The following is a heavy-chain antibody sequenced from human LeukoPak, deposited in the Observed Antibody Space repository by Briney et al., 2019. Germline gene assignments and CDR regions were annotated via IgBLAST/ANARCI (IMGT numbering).Heavy chain of an antibody. V-gene: IGHV4-34*01. J-gene: IGHJ4*02. D-gene: IGHD3-3*01. CDR3: ARLELNYDFWSGYYDY. Sequence: SETLSLTCAVYGGSFSGYYWSWIRQPPGKGLEWIGEINHSGSTNYNPSLKSRVTISVDTSKNQFSLKLSSVTAADTAVYYCARLELNYDFWSGYYDYWGQGTLVTVSS. CDR1: GGSFSGYY. CDR2: INHSGST.